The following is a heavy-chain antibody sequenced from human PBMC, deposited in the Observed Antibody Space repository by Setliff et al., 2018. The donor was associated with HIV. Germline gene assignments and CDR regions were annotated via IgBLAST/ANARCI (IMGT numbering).Heavy chain of an antibody. J-gene: IGHJ4*02. CDR3: ARLGYSIDLRRLDY. Sequence: SETLSLTCTVSGGSISNKTHCWGWIRQPPGRGLEWIGSIYYSGSTYYNPSLKSRLTISIDTSKDQFSLKLNSVTATDTALYYCARLGYSIDLRRLDYWGQGAQVTVSS. V-gene: IGHV4-39*01. CDR1: GGSISNKTHC. CDR2: IYYSGST. D-gene: IGHD6-13*01.